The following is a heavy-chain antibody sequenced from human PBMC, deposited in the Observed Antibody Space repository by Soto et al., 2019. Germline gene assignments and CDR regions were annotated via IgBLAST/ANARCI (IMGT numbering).Heavy chain of an antibody. CDR2: IFHNGNT. CDR1: GGSISSSNW. J-gene: IGHJ6*02. Sequence: QVQLQESGPGLVKPSGTLSLTCAVSGGSISSSNWWSWVRQPPGKGLEWIGEIFHNGNTYCNPSLTGRVTMSVDQSKNQVSLTLNSVTAADTAVYYCASRTYAMDVWGQGTTVTVSS. V-gene: IGHV4-4*02. CDR3: ASRTYAMDV.